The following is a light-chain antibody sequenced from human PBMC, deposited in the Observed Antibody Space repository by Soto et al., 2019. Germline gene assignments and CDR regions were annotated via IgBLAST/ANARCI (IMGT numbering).Light chain of an antibody. CDR3: QQRSNWPPSIA. V-gene: IGKV3-11*01. Sequence: EIVLTQSPATLSLSPGERATLSCRASQSVSSYLAWYQQKPGQAPRLLIYAASNRATGIPARFSGSGSGTYVTLTISCLEPEDFAVYYGQQRSNWPPSIAFGQGTRLEIK. CDR1: QSVSSY. CDR2: AAS. J-gene: IGKJ5*01.